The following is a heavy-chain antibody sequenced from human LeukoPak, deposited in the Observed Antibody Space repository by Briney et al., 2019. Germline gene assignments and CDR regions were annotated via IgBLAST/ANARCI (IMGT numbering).Heavy chain of an antibody. D-gene: IGHD2-15*01. CDR2: IYYSGST. Sequence: PSETLSLTCTVSGGSISSYYWSWIRQPPGKGLEWIGYIYYSGSTNYNPSLKSRVTISVDTSKNQFSLKLSSVTAADTAVYYCARAPPLYCSGGSCDWFDPWGQGTLVTVSS. V-gene: IGHV4-59*01. CDR3: ARAPPLYCSGGSCDWFDP. CDR1: GGSISSYY. J-gene: IGHJ5*02.